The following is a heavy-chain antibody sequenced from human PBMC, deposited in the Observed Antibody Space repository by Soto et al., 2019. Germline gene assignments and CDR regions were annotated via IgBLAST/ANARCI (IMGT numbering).Heavy chain of an antibody. CDR2: IYYSGST. V-gene: IGHV4-31*01. CDR1: GDSINSGGYY. D-gene: IGHD2-21*01. J-gene: IGHJ2*01. Sequence: QVQLQESGPGLVKPSQTLSLTCTVSGDSINSGGYYWSWIRQHPGKGLEWIGYIYYSGSTFYNPSLKSPVIMSVDTSMSQFSLKLSSVTAADTAVYYCARGPRFPHWYFDLWGRGTLVTVSS. CDR3: ARGPRFPHWYFDL.